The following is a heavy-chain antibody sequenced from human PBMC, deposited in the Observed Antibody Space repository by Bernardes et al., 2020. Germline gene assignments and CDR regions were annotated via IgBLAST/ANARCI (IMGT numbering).Heavy chain of an antibody. CDR3: ARDRCSSTSCYLGYYYGMDV. Sequence: GSLSPSCAASGFTFSRYSMNWVRQAPGKGLEWVSYISSSSSTIYYADSVKGRFTISRDNAKNSLYLQMNSLRDEDTAVYYCARDRCSSTSCYLGYYYGMDVWGQGTTVTVSS. D-gene: IGHD2-2*01. CDR1: GFTFSRYS. CDR2: ISSSSSTI. J-gene: IGHJ6*02. V-gene: IGHV3-48*02.